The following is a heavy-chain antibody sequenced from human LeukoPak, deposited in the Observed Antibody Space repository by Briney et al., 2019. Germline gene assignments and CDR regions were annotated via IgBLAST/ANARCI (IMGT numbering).Heavy chain of an antibody. Sequence: GASVKVSCKASGYTFTSYGISWVRQAPGQGLEWMGWISIYNGKINYAQRFQGRVTMTTDTSTSTAYMELRSLRSDDTAVYYCARWEYYDSRTFDIWGQGAMVTVS. CDR3: ARWEYYDSRTFDI. V-gene: IGHV1-18*01. CDR1: GYTFTSYG. D-gene: IGHD3-22*01. CDR2: ISIYNGKI. J-gene: IGHJ3*02.